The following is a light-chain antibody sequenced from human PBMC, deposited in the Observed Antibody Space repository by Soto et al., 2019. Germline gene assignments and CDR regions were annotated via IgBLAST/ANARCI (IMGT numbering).Light chain of an antibody. CDR3: CSYAGSSTFVA. CDR2: EGS. J-gene: IGLJ2*01. Sequence: QSALTQPASVSGSPGQSITISCTGTSSDIGSYNLVSWYQQYPGKAPKLMIYEGSKRPSGVSNRFSGSKSGNTASLTISGLQAEDEADYYCCSYAGSSTFVAFGGGTKLTVL. V-gene: IGLV2-23*03. CDR1: SSDIGSYNL.